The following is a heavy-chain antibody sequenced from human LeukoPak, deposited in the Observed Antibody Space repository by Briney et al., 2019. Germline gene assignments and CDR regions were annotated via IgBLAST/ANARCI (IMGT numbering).Heavy chain of an antibody. CDR2: INSDGSST. D-gene: IGHD4-17*01. CDR1: GFTFSSYW. J-gene: IGHJ6*02. Sequence: GSLRLSCAASGFTFSSYWMHWVRQAPGKGLVWVSRINSDGSSTSYADSVKGRFTISRDTAKNTLYLQMNSLRAEDTAVYYCARDRTPQATVTTGVGAYYYGMDVWGQGTTVTVSS. V-gene: IGHV3-74*01. CDR3: ARDRTPQATVTTGVGAYYYGMDV.